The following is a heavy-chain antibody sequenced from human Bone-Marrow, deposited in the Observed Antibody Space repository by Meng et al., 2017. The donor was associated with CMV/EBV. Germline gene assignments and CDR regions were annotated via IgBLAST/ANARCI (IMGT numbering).Heavy chain of an antibody. Sequence: SETLSLTCTVSGGSINNIYWSWIRQPQGKGLEWIGYIYTIGITHYNPSLRSRITMSMDISKNRIFLNLKSVTAADTAVYYCARGLTVTTGENIDYRGQGSLVTVSS. CDR3: ARGLTVTTGENIDY. J-gene: IGHJ4*02. CDR1: GGSINNIY. CDR2: IYTIGIT. D-gene: IGHD4-17*01. V-gene: IGHV4-59*01.